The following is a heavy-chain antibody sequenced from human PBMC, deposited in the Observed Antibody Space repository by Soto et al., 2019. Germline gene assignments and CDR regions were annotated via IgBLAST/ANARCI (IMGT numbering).Heavy chain of an antibody. CDR2: ISSSSSYI. D-gene: IGHD2-15*01. CDR1: GFTFSSST. CDR3: AKGRDCSGGSCYLSGGDDY. J-gene: IGHJ4*02. V-gene: IGHV3-21*01. Sequence: GGSLRLSCAASGFTFSSSTMNWVRQAPGKGLEWVSSISSSSSYIYYADSVKGRFTISRDNAKNSLYLQMNSLRAEDTAVYYCAKGRDCSGGSCYLSGGDDYWGQGTLLTVSS.